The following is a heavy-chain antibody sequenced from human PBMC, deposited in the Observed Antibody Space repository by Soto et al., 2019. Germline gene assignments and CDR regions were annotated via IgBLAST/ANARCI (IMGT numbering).Heavy chain of an antibody. Sequence: QVQLVQSGAEVKKPGASVKVSCQASGYTFTSYGISWVRQAPGQGLEWMGWISAYNGNTNYAQKLQARVTMTTDTTTSTAYVELRSPRSDDTAVYYCARVSTPAYSSGWYAPLAYWGQGTLVTVAS. CDR1: GYTFTSYG. J-gene: IGHJ4*02. D-gene: IGHD6-13*01. V-gene: IGHV1-18*01. CDR3: ARVSTPAYSSGWYAPLAY. CDR2: ISAYNGNT.